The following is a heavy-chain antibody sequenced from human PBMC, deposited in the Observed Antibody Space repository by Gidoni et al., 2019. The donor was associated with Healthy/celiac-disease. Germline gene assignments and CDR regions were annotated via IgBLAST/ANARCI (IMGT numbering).Heavy chain of an antibody. J-gene: IGHJ4*02. CDR3: ARDHGVAVAAFPGY. Sequence: QVQLVASGGGVVQPGRSLRLSCAASGFTFSSYAMHWVRQAPGKGLEWVAVISYDGSNKYYADSVKGRFTISRDNSKNTLYLQMNSLRAEDTAVYYCARDHGVAVAAFPGYWGQGTLVTVSS. CDR2: ISYDGSNK. D-gene: IGHD6-19*01. V-gene: IGHV3-30-3*01. CDR1: GFTFSSYA.